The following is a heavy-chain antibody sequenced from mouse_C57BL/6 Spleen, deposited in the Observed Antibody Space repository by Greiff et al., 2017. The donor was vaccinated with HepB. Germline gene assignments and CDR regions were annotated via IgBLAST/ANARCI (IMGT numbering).Heavy chain of an antibody. CDR2: IYPGDGDT. CDR1: GYAFSSSW. D-gene: IGHD6-5*01. Sequence: VKLVESGPELVKPGASVKISCKASGYAFSSSWMNWVKQRPGKGLEWIGRIYPGDGDTNYNGKFKGKATLTADKSSSTAYMQLSSLTSEDSAVYFCARVMRYAMDYWGQGTSVTVSS. CDR3: ARVMRYAMDY. V-gene: IGHV1-82*01. J-gene: IGHJ4*01.